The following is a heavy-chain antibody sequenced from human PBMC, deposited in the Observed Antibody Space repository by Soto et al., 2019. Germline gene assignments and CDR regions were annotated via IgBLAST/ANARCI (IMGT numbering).Heavy chain of an antibody. CDR3: ARGTSGWYVVHDY. CDR2: ISGSGGST. V-gene: IGHV3-23*01. D-gene: IGHD6-19*01. J-gene: IGHJ4*02. Sequence: EVQLLESGGGLVQPGGSLRLSCAASGFTFSSYAMSWVRQAPGKGLEWVSAISGSGGSTYYADSVKGRFTISRDNSKNTLYLRMNSLRAEDTAVYYCARGTSGWYVVHDYWGQGTLVTVSS. CDR1: GFTFSSYA.